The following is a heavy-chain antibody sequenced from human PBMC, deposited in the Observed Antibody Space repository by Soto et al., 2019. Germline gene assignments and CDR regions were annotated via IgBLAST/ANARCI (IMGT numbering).Heavy chain of an antibody. V-gene: IGHV1-69*13. CDR2: IIPIFGTA. CDR3: ARDNYDSSGYLFDAGYNWFDP. D-gene: IGHD3-22*01. Sequence: SVKVSCKASGGTFSSYAISWVRQAPGQGLEWMGGIIPIFGTANYAQKFQGRVTITADESTSTAYMELSSLRSEDTAVYYCARDNYDSSGYLFDAGYNWFDPWGQGTLVTVSS. CDR1: GGTFSSYA. J-gene: IGHJ5*02.